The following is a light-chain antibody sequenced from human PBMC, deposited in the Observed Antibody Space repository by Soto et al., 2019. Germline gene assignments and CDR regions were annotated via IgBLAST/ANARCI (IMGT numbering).Light chain of an antibody. CDR1: QSVSSN. Sequence: EIVMTQSPATLSVSPGERATNSCRASQSVSSNLAWYQQKPGQAPRLLIYGASTRATGIPARFSGSGSGTEFTLTISSLQSEDFAVYYCQQYNNWPWTFGQGTKVDI. J-gene: IGKJ1*01. CDR2: GAS. V-gene: IGKV3-15*01. CDR3: QQYNNWPWT.